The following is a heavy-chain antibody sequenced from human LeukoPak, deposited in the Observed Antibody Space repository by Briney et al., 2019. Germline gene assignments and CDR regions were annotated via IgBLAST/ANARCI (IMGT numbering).Heavy chain of an antibody. CDR2: INPNSGGT. J-gene: IGHJ5*02. V-gene: IGHV1-2*02. D-gene: IGHD5-12*01. Sequence: GASVKVSCKAFGYTFTGYYMHWVRQAPGQGLEWMGWINPNSGGTNYAQKFQGRVTMTRDTSISTAYMELSRLRSDDTAVYYCARTVATIRWFDPWGQGTLVTVPS. CDR3: ARTVATIRWFDP. CDR1: GYTFTGYY.